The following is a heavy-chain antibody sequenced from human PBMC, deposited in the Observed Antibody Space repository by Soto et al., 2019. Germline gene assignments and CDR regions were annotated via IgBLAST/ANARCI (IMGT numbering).Heavy chain of an antibody. V-gene: IGHV1-69*05. J-gene: IGHJ5*02. CDR2: IIPIFGTA. D-gene: IGHD4-17*01. Sequence: ASVKVSCKASGGTFSSYAISWVRQAPGQGLEWMGGIIPIFGTANYAQKFQGRVTITTDESTSTAYMELRSLRSDDTAVYYCARDRNPSTVTTNWFDPWGQGTLVTVSS. CDR1: GGTFSSYA. CDR3: ARDRNPSTVTTNWFDP.